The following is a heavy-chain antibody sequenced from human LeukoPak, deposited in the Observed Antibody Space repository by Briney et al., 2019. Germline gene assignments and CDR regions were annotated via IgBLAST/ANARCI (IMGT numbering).Heavy chain of an antibody. V-gene: IGHV1-18*01. CDR2: ISAYNGNT. D-gene: IGHD2-2*01. CDR1: GYSFTSYG. CDR3: ARAQYQLLPGYPFDI. Sequence: ASVKVSCKASGYSFTSYGINWVRQAPGQGLEWMGWISAYNGNTNYAQNFQGRVTMTTDTSTSTAYMELRSLRSDDTAVYYCARAQYQLLPGYPFDIWGQETMVTVSS. J-gene: IGHJ3*02.